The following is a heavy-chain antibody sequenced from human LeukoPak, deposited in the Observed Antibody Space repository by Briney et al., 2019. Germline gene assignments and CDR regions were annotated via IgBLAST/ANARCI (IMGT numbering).Heavy chain of an antibody. CDR1: GGSFSGYY. J-gene: IGHJ4*02. CDR3: ARRRKWNDSSGYYFDY. V-gene: IGHV4-34*01. Sequence: SETLSLTCAVYGGSFSGYYWSWIRQPPGKGREWIGEINHSGSTNYNPSLKSRVTISVDTSKSQFSLKLSSVTAADTAVYYCARRRKWNDSSGYYFDYWGQGTLVTVSS. CDR2: INHSGST. D-gene: IGHD3-22*01.